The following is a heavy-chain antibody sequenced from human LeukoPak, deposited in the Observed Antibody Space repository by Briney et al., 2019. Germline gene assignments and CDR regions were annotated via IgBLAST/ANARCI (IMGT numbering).Heavy chain of an antibody. Sequence: SDTLSLTCAVSGHSISSSNWWGWIRQPPGKGLEWIGYIYYSGSTYYNPSLKSRVTMSVDTSKNQFSLQLSSVTAADTAVYYCARTYGSGSWLDHWGQGALVTVSS. CDR2: IYYSGST. D-gene: IGHD3-10*01. CDR1: GHSISSSNW. CDR3: ARTYGSGSWLDH. V-gene: IGHV4-28*01. J-gene: IGHJ5*02.